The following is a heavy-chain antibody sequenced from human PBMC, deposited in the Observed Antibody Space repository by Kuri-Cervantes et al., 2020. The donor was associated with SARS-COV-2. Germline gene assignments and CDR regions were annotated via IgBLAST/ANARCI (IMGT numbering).Heavy chain of an antibody. CDR2: ISSSSSYI. CDR3: ARYCTSISCESAIDF. CDR1: GFTFSSYA. V-gene: IGHV3-21*04. D-gene: IGHD2-2*01. J-gene: IGHJ4*02. Sequence: GGSLRLSCAASGFTFSSYAMSWVRQAPGKGLEWVSSISSSSSYIYYADSVKGRFTISRDNTKNSLYLQMDSLTAEDTAVYYCARYCTSISCESAIDFWGQGTLVTVSS.